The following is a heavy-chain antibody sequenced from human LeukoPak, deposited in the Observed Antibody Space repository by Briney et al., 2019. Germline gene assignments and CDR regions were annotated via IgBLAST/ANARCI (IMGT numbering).Heavy chain of an antibody. V-gene: IGHV3-48*02. CDR1: GFTFSDYG. CDR3: VNWLGFGRGGFDY. CDR2: ISRGSSTI. J-gene: IGHJ4*02. D-gene: IGHD3/OR15-3a*01. Sequence: GGSLRLSCAASGFTFSDYGISWVRQAPGKGLEWVSYISRGSSTIYYTDSVKGRFTVSRDNAKNSLYLQMNSLRDEDTGVYYCVNWLGFGRGGFDYWGQGTLVTVSS.